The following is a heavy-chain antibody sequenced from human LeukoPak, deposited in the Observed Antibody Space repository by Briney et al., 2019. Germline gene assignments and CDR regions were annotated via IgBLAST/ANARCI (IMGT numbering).Heavy chain of an antibody. CDR3: ARDITTTITLYYYYYMDV. V-gene: IGHV3-7*01. D-gene: IGHD1-20*01. CDR2: IKQDGSEK. J-gene: IGHJ6*03. CDR1: GFTVSSNY. Sequence: PGGSLRLSCVVSGFTVSSNYMNWVRQAPGKGLEWVANIKQDGSEKYYVDSVKGRFTISRDNAKNSLYLQMNSLRAEDTAVYYCARDITTTITLYYYYYMDVWGKGTTVTVSS.